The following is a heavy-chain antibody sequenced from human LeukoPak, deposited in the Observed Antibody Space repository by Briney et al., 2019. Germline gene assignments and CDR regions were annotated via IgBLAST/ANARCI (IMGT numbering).Heavy chain of an antibody. CDR2: IKQDGSEK. CDR3: ASSYGMDV. V-gene: IGHV3-7*01. Sequence: GGSLRLSCAASGFTFSGYWMSWVRQAPGKELEWVANIKQDGSEKYYVDSVKGRFTISRDNAKNSLYLQMNSLRAEDTAVYYCASSYGMDVWGKGTTVTVSS. J-gene: IGHJ6*04. CDR1: GFTFSGYW.